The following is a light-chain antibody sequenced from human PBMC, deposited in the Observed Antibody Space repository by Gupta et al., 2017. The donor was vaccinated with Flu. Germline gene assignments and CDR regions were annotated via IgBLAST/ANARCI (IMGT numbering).Light chain of an antibody. CDR2: LVS. J-gene: IGKJ2*01. CDR1: QSLLFTNGLTY. CDR3: MQGLYTPYT. V-gene: IGKV2-28*01. Sequence: DAAMAQSQALQFCTPGESADISCRSSQSLLFTNGLTYLAWYVQKPGQSPQALIYLVSNRASGFPDRFSGSGSGTDFVLKISGVEAGDAGVYYCMQGLYTPYTYGQGTKLEIK.